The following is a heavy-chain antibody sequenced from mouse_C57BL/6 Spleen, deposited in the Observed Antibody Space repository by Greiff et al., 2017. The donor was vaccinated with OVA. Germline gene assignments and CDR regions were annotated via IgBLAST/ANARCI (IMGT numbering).Heavy chain of an antibody. D-gene: IGHD4-1*01. CDR1: GYAFSSYW. CDR3: ARGGLTGTGYYAMDY. Sequence: VKLQQSGAELVKPGASVKISCKASGYAFSSYWMNWVKQRPGKGLEWIGQIYPGDGDTNYNGKFKGKATLTADKSSSTAYMQLSSLTSEDSAVYFCARGGLTGTGYYAMDYWGQGTSVTVSS. J-gene: IGHJ4*01. CDR2: IYPGDGDT. V-gene: IGHV1-80*01.